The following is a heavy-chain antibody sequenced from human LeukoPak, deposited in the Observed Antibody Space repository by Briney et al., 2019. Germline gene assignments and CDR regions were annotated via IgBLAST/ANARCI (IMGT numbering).Heavy chain of an antibody. J-gene: IGHJ5*02. CDR1: GGSISSHY. Sequence: SETLSLSCNVSGGSISSHYWSWIQQPPGKGLEWIGYIDHTGSTDCSPSLKSRVTMSVDTSKNQVSLKLSYVTAADTAVYFCARQSLVDYSDSRGPFRWFDIWGRGTLVTVS. CDR3: ARQSLVDYSDSRGPFRWFDI. D-gene: IGHD3-16*01. CDR2: IDHTGST. V-gene: IGHV4-59*11.